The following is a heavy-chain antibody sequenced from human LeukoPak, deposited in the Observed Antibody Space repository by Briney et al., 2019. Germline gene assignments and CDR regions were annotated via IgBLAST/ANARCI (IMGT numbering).Heavy chain of an antibody. CDR2: VNHSGST. CDR3: ARAYCRGGSCYFFWYFDL. V-gene: IGHV4-34*01. Sequence: SETLSLSCAVYGGSVSGYYWSWIRQLPGKGRDWIGEVNHSGSTKYNPSLRNRVTISLDTSKNQFSLKLSSVPAADTAVYYCARAYCRGGSCYFFWYFDLWGRGTLVTVSS. D-gene: IGHD2-15*01. J-gene: IGHJ2*01. CDR1: GGSVSGYY.